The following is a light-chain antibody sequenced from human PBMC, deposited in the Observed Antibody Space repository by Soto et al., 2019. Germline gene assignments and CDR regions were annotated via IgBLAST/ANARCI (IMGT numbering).Light chain of an antibody. J-gene: IGKJ2*01. Sequence: EIXLTQSPGTLSLSPGERATLSCRASQSVNSIYLAWYQQKPGQAPRLLIYGASSRETGIPDTFSGSGSGTDFTLTISRLEPEDFAVYYCQQYDSSPYTFGQGTKLEIK. CDR1: QSVNSIY. V-gene: IGKV3-20*01. CDR2: GAS. CDR3: QQYDSSPYT.